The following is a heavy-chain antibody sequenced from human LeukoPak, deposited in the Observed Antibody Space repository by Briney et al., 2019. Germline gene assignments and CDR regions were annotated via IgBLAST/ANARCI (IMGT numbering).Heavy chain of an antibody. J-gene: IGHJ4*02. D-gene: IGHD3-9*01. CDR3: ARGGSILTGYQYYFDY. Sequence: SETLSLTCTVSGGSISSYYWSWIRQPPGKGLEWIGYIYYSGSTNYNPSLKSRVTISVDTSKNQFSLKLSSVTAADTAVYYCARGGSILTGYQYYFDYWGQGTLVTVSS. V-gene: IGHV4-59*01. CDR1: GGSISSYY. CDR2: IYYSGST.